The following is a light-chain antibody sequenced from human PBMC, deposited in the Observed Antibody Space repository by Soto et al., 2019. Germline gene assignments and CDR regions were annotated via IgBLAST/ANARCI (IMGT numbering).Light chain of an antibody. Sequence: QLTQSPSSLSASVGDRVTITCRASQGISSYFAWYQQKPGKAPILLIYGASTLQSGVPSRFSGSGSGTYFTLTISSLQPEDFATYYCQQLGNYPLTFGGGTKVEIK. J-gene: IGKJ4*01. CDR2: GAS. V-gene: IGKV1-9*01. CDR1: QGISSY. CDR3: QQLGNYPLT.